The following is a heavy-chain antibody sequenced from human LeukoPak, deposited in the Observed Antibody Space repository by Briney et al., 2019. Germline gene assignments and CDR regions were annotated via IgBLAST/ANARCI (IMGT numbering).Heavy chain of an antibody. CDR3: ARDVGATMPGAFDI. D-gene: IGHD1-26*01. CDR2: ISAYNGNT. J-gene: IGHJ3*02. CDR1: GYTFTSYG. Sequence: GASVKVSCKASGYTFTSYGISWVRQAPGQGLEWMGWISAYNGNTNYAQKLQGRVTMTTDTSTSTAYMELRSLRSDDTAVYYCARDVGATMPGAFDIWGQGTMVTVSS. V-gene: IGHV1-18*01.